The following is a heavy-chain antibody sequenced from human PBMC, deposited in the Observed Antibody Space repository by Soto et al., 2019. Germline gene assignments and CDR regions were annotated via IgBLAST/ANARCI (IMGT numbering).Heavy chain of an antibody. D-gene: IGHD1-26*01. CDR1: GGSISSGGYY. CDR2: IYYTGNT. CDR3: ARQRPTDGRWEFANYYGMDV. Sequence: SETLSLTCTVSGGSISSGGYYWSWIRQHPEKGLEWIGYIYYTGNTYYNASLKSRVTISVDTSNNQFSLKLSSVTAADTAVYYCARQRPTDGRWEFANYYGMDVWGQGTPVTVSS. J-gene: IGHJ6*02. V-gene: IGHV4-31*03.